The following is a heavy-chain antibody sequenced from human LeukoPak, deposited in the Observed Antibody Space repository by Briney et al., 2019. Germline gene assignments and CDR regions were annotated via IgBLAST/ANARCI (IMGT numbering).Heavy chain of an antibody. CDR1: GFTFSDHY. CDR2: TRNKANSYTT. J-gene: IGHJ4*02. V-gene: IGHV3-72*01. CDR3: ARRYCSGGSCYSAFDY. D-gene: IGHD2-15*01. Sequence: GGSLRLSCAASGFTFSDHYMDWVRQAPGKGLEWVGRTRNKANSYTTEYAASVKGRFTISRDDSKNSLYLQMNSLKTEDTAVYYCARRYCSGGSCYSAFDYWGQGTLVTVSP.